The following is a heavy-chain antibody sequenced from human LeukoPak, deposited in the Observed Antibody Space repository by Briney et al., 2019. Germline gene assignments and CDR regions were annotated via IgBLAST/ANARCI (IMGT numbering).Heavy chain of an antibody. D-gene: IGHD3-10*01. J-gene: IGHJ6*02. Sequence: ASVTVSFKFFGYTLTELSIHWVRQAPGKGLEWMGCFDPEDGETIYAQKFQGRVTITKDTSTDTAYLELSNLTSEATAVYYCAIDQRGAGLGFVYGWGSFNGLDLWGQGTMVTVSS. CDR1: GYTLTELS. CDR2: FDPEDGET. CDR3: AIDQRGAGLGFVYGWGSFNGLDL. V-gene: IGHV1-24*01.